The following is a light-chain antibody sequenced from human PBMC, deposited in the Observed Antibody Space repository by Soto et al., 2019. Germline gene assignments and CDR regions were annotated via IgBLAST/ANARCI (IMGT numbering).Light chain of an antibody. CDR3: SSYRGGSALGV. J-gene: IGLJ1*01. Sequence: QSALTQPASVSGSPGQSITISCTGTSSDIGGYNYVSWYQQHPGKAPKLMIFEVSNRPSGVSNRFSGSKSGKTASLTISGLQAEDEADYFCSSYRGGSALGVFGTGTKLTVL. CDR2: EVS. CDR1: SSDIGGYNY. V-gene: IGLV2-14*01.